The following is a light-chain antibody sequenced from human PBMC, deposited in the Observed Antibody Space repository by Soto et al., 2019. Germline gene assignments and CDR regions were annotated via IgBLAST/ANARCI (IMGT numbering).Light chain of an antibody. CDR2: DVS. CDR3: SSYTSSSTLGV. J-gene: IGLJ1*01. Sequence: QSALTRPASVSGSPGQSITISCTGTSSDVGGYNYVSWYQQHPGKAPKLMIYDVSNRPSGVSNRFSGSKSGNTASLTISGLQAEDEADYYCSSYTSSSTLGVFGTGTKLTVL. V-gene: IGLV2-14*01. CDR1: SSDVGGYNY.